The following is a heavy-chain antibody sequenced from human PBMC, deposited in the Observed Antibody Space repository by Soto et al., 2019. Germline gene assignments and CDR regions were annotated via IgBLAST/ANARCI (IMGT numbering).Heavy chain of an antibody. Sequence: ASVKVSCKASGYTFTSYGISWMRQAPGEGLEWMGWISAYNGTTNYAQKLQGRVTMTTDTSTSTAYMELRRLRSDDTAVYYCARGTRWGVSSGNIEFDYGCQGTLVSVSS. CDR2: ISAYNGTT. CDR1: GYTFTSYG. CDR3: ARGTRWGVSSGNIEFDY. V-gene: IGHV1-18*04. J-gene: IGHJ4*02. D-gene: IGHD3-16*01.